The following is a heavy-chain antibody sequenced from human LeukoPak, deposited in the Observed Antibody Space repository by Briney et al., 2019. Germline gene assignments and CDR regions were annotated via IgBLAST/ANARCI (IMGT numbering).Heavy chain of an antibody. CDR1: GGSISSSTYY. V-gene: IGHV4-39*01. CDR3: ARSQYSSSWAPFDY. CDR2: IYYSGST. Sequence: PSETLSLTCTVSGGSISSSTYYWGWLRQPPGKGLEWIGSIYYSGSTYYNPSLKSRVTISVDTSKHQFSLRLSSVTAADAAVYYCARSQYSSSWAPFDYWGQGTLVTVSS. J-gene: IGHJ4*02. D-gene: IGHD6-13*01.